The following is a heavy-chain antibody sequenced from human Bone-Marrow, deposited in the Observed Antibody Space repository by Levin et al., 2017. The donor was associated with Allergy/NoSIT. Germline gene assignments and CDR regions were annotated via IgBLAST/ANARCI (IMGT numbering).Heavy chain of an antibody. Sequence: PGESLKISCEASGFSFSSFAMHWVRQAPGKGLEWVAMTWYDGSKKYYGDSVQGRFTISRDNSKNTLDLEMNSLRVEDTAIYYCARDERAMAGGDLDYWGQGTLVTVSS. V-gene: IGHV3-33*01. CDR1: GFSFSSFA. CDR2: TWYDGSKK. D-gene: IGHD5-24*01. J-gene: IGHJ4*02. CDR3: ARDERAMAGGDLDY.